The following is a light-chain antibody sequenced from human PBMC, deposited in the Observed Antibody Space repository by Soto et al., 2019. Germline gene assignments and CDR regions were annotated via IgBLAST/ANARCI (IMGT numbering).Light chain of an antibody. J-gene: IGKJ1*01. Sequence: DIQRTQTPACVSAWVGDRVTVAGRASQAIRNDLAWYQQKPGRAPKRLIYGSSSLQSGVPSRFSGSGSATDFTLPISRLQPEDFATYYCQQRYNTLGKFGQGTKVDIK. CDR3: QQRYNTLGK. CDR1: QAIRND. CDR2: GSS. V-gene: IGKV1-39*01.